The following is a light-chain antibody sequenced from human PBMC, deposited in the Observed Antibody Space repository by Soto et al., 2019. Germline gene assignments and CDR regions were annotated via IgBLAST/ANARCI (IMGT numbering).Light chain of an antibody. CDR1: QSISSW. J-gene: IGKJ1*01. CDR2: KAS. Sequence: DIQMTQSPSTLSASVGDRVINTCRASQSISSWLAWYQQKPGKGHKLIIYKASSLESRVPSRFSGSGSGPEVTLLMCSLQRYNFATYYRQQYNSDAWTFGQATKVAIQ. V-gene: IGKV1-5*03. CDR3: QQYNSDAWT.